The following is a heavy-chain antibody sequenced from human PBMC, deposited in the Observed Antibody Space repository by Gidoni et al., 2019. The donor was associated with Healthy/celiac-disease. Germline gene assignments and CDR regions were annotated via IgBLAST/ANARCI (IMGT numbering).Heavy chain of an antibody. V-gene: IGHV3-48*03. Sequence: EVQLVESGGGLVQPGGSLRLSCAASGFTFSSYEMNWVRQAPGKGLEWVSYISSSGSTIYYADSVKGRFTISRDNAKNSLYLQMNSLRAEDTAVYYCGNPMDAFDIWGQGTMVTVSS. J-gene: IGHJ3*02. CDR3: GNPMDAFDI. CDR1: GFTFSSYE. CDR2: ISSSGSTI.